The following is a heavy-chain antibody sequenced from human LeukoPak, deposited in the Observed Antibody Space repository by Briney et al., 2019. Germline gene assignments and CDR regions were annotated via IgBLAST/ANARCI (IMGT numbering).Heavy chain of an antibody. CDR1: VFTFSRFW. CDR2: ISSTSGDV. Sequence: GGSVKLSCVASVFTFSRFWINWVRQAPGKGLEWISHISSTSGDVYYADSVKGRFTISRGNAKNSLHLQMSSLRVEDTAIYYCAQKGGTDHWGQGTLVTVSS. J-gene: IGHJ4*02. V-gene: IGHV3-48*01. D-gene: IGHD2-15*01. CDR3: AQKGGTDH.